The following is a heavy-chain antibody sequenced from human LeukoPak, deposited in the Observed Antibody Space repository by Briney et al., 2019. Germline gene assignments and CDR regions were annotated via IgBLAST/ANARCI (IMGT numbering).Heavy chain of an antibody. J-gene: IGHJ5*02. Sequence: GGSLRLSCAGSGFTFISFAMSWVRQAPGKGLQWVSTISGNCRDTYYSDSVEGRFTISRDNSKNTLSLQMNSLRAEATAIYYCAKDRGSGGPGVRFNPWGQGTLVTVSA. D-gene: IGHD4-23*01. CDR3: AKDRGSGGPGVRFNP. CDR1: GFTFISFA. CDR2: ISGNCRDT. V-gene: IGHV3-23*01.